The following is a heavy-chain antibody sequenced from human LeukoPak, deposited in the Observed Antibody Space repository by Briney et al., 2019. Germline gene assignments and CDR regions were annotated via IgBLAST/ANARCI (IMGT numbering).Heavy chain of an antibody. CDR1: GGSISSSRYY. CDR2: IYYSEST. Sequence: SETLSLTCTVSGGSISSSRYYWGWIRHPPGKGLEWIGNIYYSESTYYNPSLKSRVTISVDTSRNQFSLKLSSVTAADTAVYYCAKQRRDGYNYFDYWGQGTLVTVSS. V-gene: IGHV4-39*01. J-gene: IGHJ4*02. D-gene: IGHD5-24*01. CDR3: AKQRRDGYNYFDY.